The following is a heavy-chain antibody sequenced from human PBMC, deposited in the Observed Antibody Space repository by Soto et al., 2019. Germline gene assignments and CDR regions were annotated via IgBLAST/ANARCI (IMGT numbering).Heavy chain of an antibody. D-gene: IGHD3-3*01. CDR2: ISGSGGST. V-gene: IGHV3-23*01. Sequence: GGSLRLSCAASGFTFSSYAMSWVRQAPGKGLEWVSAISGSGGSTYYADSVKGRFTISRDNSKNTLYLQMNSLRAEDTAVYYCAKVRIPDFWSGYLPDYWGQGTLVTVSS. CDR1: GFTFSSYA. CDR3: AKVRIPDFWSGYLPDY. J-gene: IGHJ4*02.